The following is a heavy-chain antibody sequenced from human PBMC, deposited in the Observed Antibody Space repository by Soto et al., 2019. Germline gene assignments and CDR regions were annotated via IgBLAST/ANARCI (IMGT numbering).Heavy chain of an antibody. CDR1: GFTFSDYY. CDR2: ISSSGSTI. CDR3: ARAVLPATAPFDY. V-gene: IGHV3-11*01. Sequence: PGGSLRLSCAASGFTFSDYYMSWIRQAPGKGLEWVSYISSSGSTIYYADSVKGRFTISRDNAKNSLYLQMNSSVTAADTAVYYCARAVLPATAPFDYWGQGTLVTVSS. J-gene: IGHJ4*02. D-gene: IGHD2-2*01.